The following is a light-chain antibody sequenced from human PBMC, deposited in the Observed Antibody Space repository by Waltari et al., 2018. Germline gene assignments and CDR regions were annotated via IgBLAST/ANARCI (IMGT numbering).Light chain of an antibody. J-gene: IGLJ3*02. CDR3: QSYDNRNHWV. Sequence: NFMLTQPHSVSESPGKTVTISCTRSSGSIASNYVQWYQQRPGSSPTAVIYADNQRPSGVPDRFSGSIDSSSNSASLTISGLKTEDEADYYCQSYDNRNHWVFGGGTKLTVL. CDR2: ADN. CDR1: SGSIASNY. V-gene: IGLV6-57*01.